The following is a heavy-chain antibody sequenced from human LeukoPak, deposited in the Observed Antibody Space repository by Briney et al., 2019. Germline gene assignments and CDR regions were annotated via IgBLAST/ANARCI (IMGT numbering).Heavy chain of an antibody. CDR1: GYTFTRYA. Sequence: ASVKVSCKASGYTFTRYAINWVRQAPGQGLEWMGWINTNSGNPTYAQGFTGRFVFSLDTSVSTAYLQISSLKAEDTAVYYCAREPFRDRYWYFDLWGRGTLVTVSS. CDR2: INTNSGNP. J-gene: IGHJ2*01. V-gene: IGHV7-4-1*02. D-gene: IGHD3-10*01. CDR3: AREPFRDRYWYFDL.